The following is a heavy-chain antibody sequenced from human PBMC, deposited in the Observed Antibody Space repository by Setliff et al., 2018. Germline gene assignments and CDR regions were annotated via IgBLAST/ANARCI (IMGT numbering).Heavy chain of an antibody. CDR3: AREQWLDPPGYYYMDV. Sequence: SETLSLTCTVSGASLTGNYWTWIRQPAGKGLEWIGRVYTSGSTNYNPSLKSRVTISVDTSKNQFSLKLSSVTAADMAVYYCAREQWLDPPGYYYMDVWAKGTTVTVSS. CDR2: VYTSGST. CDR1: GASLTGNY. D-gene: IGHD6-19*01. J-gene: IGHJ6*03. V-gene: IGHV4-4*07.